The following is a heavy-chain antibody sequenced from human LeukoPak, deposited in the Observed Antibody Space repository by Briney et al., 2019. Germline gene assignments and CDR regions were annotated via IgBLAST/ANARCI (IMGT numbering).Heavy chain of an antibody. CDR1: VGTLSSHY. CDR3: ARVVVERGMIDGVDDYCYYMDV. J-gene: IGHJ6*03. D-gene: IGHD2-15*01. V-gene: IGHV4-59*11. Sequence: PSETLSLTCTVSVGTLSSHYWSWTRQPPGKGLEWIAYIHDSGITRYYPSLKSRVTISVDTSKSQFSLRLSSVTAADTAVYYCARVVVERGMIDGVDDYCYYMDVWGKGTTVTVSS. CDR2: IHDSGIT.